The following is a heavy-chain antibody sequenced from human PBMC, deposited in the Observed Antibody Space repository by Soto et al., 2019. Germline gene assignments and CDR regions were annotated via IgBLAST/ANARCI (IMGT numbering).Heavy chain of an antibody. D-gene: IGHD1-7*01. CDR1: GDSVSSNSAA. CDR3: AGTTSHQWYYMDV. CDR2: TYYRSRWYN. Sequence: SQTLSLTCVISGDSVSSNSAAWNWIRLSPSRGLEWLARTYYRSRWYNDYAVSVRSRITVNPDTSKNKFSLQLTSVTPEDTAVYYCAGTTSHQWYYMDVWGKGTTVTVSS. V-gene: IGHV6-1*01. J-gene: IGHJ6*03.